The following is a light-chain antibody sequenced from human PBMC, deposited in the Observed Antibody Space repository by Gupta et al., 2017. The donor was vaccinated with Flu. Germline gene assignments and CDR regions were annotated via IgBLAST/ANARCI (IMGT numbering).Light chain of an antibody. CDR3: SSYTSSSTGV. Sequence: QHPANAPKLMIYDVSSRPSAVSTRFSGSKSGNTASLTISGLQAEDDADYYYSSYTSSSTGVFGGGTKLTVL. J-gene: IGLJ3*02. V-gene: IGLV2-14*04. CDR2: DVS.